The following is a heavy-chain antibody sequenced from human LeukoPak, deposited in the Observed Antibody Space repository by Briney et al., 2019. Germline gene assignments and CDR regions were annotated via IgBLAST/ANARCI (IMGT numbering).Heavy chain of an antibody. J-gene: IGHJ5*02. V-gene: IGHV4-59*08. CDR2: IYYSGTT. CDR3: VATRDYYGSGSYYNDNWFDP. Sequence: SETLSLTCHVSGGSIRSYYWTWIRQPPGKGLEWIGYIYYSGTTNYNPSLNSRVTISVDTSKNQFSLKLSSLTAADTAVYYCVATRDYYGSGSYYNDNWFDPWGQGTLVTVSS. D-gene: IGHD3-10*01. CDR1: GGSIRSYY.